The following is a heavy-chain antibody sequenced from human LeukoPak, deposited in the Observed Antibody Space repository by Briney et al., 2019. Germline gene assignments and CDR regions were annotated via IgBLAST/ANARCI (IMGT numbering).Heavy chain of an antibody. CDR1: GFTFSSYW. Sequence: GGSLRLSCAASGFTFSSYWMGWVRQAPGKGLEWVAYINQDGREKYFVDSVKGRFTISRDNAKNSLYLQMNSLRAEDTAVYYCAREGAYRTSSPAGYWGQGTLVTVSS. V-gene: IGHV3-7*01. CDR3: AREGAYRTSSPAGY. D-gene: IGHD6-6*01. CDR2: INQDGREK. J-gene: IGHJ4*02.